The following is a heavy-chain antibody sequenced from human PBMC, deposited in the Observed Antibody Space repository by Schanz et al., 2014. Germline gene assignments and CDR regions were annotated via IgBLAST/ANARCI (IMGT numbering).Heavy chain of an antibody. J-gene: IGHJ4*02. V-gene: IGHV3-74*01. D-gene: IGHD3-10*01. CDR1: GFTFNDYW. Sequence: EVQLVESGGGLVQPGGSLRLSCAASGFTFNDYWMHWVRQAPGKGLVWVSRINSDGRSTNYADSVKGRFSISRDNARNTLHLQMDSLRDEDTAVYYLFLSPPGGSFDFWGQGTLVIVSS. CDR2: INSDGRST. CDR3: FLSPPGGSFDF.